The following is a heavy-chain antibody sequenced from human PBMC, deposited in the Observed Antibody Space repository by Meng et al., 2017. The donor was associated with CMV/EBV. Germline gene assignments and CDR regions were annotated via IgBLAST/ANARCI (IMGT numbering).Heavy chain of an antibody. D-gene: IGHD1-7*01. CDR3: ARGSRIGMTGTTWIWVDWFDP. J-gene: IGHJ5*02. CDR1: GGSFSGYY. CDR2: INHSGST. Sequence: SETLSLTCAVYGGSFSGYYWSWIRQPPGKGLEWIGEINHSGSTNYNPSLKSRVTISVGTSKNQFSLKLSSVTAADTAVYYCARGSRIGMTGTTWIWVDWFDPWGQGTLVTVSS. V-gene: IGHV4-34*01.